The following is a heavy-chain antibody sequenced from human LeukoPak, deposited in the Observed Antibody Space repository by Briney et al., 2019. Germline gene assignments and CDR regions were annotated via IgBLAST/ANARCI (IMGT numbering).Heavy chain of an antibody. D-gene: IGHD2-15*01. V-gene: IGHV4-59*12. Sequence: SETLSLTCTVSGDSISSYYWSWIRQPPGKGLEWIGYIYHSGSTYYNPSLKSRVTISVDRSKNQFSLKLSSVTAADTAVYYCARDQNDAYCSGGSCYSYYYGMDVWSQGTTVTVSS. CDR1: GDSISSYY. J-gene: IGHJ6*02. CDR3: ARDQNDAYCSGGSCYSYYYGMDV. CDR2: IYHSGST.